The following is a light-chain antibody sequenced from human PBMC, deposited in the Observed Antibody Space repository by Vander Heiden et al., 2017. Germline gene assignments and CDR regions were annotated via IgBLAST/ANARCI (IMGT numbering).Light chain of an antibody. Sequence: DIQMTQSPSSLSASVGDRVTITCRASQGINNYLAWFQQKPGKAPKSLIYATSHLQIGVPSEFSGSGSGTDFTLTISSLQSEDFATYYCQQYNTYPWTFGQGTKVEIK. V-gene: IGKV1-16*02. J-gene: IGKJ1*01. CDR1: QGINNY. CDR2: ATS. CDR3: QQYNTYPWT.